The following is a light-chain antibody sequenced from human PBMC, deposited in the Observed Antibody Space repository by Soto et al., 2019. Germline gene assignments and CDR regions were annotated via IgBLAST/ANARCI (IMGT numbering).Light chain of an antibody. CDR1: DSDVGAYNS. CDR3: CSSAPESTYG. J-gene: IGLJ1*01. V-gene: IGLV2-23*01. Sequence: QSVLAQPASVSGSPGQSITTSCTGTDSDVGAYNSVSWYQQHPHKAPRLIIYKGTRRPSGISYRFSGSTSGNAASLTISALQADDEADYFCCSSAPESTYGFGTGTKV. CDR2: KGT.